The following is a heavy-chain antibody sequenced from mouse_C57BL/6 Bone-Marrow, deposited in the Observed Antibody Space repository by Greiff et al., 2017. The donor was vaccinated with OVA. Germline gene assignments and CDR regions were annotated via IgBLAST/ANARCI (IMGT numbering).Heavy chain of an antibody. Sequence: EVHLVDSGGDLVKPGGSLKLSCAASGFTFSSYGMSWVRQTPDKRLEWVATISSGGSYTYYPDSVKGRFTISRDNAKNTLYLQMSSLKSEDTAMYYCATLYYFDYWGQGTTLTVSS. CDR3: ATLYYFDY. CDR2: ISSGGSYT. J-gene: IGHJ2*01. CDR1: GFTFSSYG. V-gene: IGHV5-6*01. D-gene: IGHD1-1*01.